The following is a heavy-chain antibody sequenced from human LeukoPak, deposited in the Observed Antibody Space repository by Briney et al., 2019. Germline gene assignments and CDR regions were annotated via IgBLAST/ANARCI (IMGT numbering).Heavy chain of an antibody. D-gene: IGHD3-22*01. V-gene: IGHV4-59*08. J-gene: IGHJ3*02. CDR2: IYYSGST. CDR3: ARQPGWDYDSSGFAFDI. Sequence: PSETLSLTCTVSGGSISSYYWSWIRQPPGKGLEWIGYIYYSGSTNYNPSLKSRVTISVDTSKNQFSLKLSSVTAADTAVYYCARQPGWDYDSSGFAFDIWGQGTMVTVSS. CDR1: GGSISSYY.